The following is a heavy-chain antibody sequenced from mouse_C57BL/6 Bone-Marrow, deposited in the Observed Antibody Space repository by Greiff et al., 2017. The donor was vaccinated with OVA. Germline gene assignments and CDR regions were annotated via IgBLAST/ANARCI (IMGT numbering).Heavy chain of an antibody. CDR3: TRSQQLKLTFAD. D-gene: IGHD3-2*02. CDR2: INPSTGGT. CDR1: GYSFTGYY. J-gene: IGHJ3*01. Sequence: EVKLVESGPELVKPGASVKISCKASGYSFTGYYMNWVKQSPEKSLEWIGVINPSTGGTNYKQKFKAKATLTVDKSSSTAYMQLKSLTSEDSSFDYCTRSQQLKLTFADWGQGTLVTVSA. V-gene: IGHV1-42*01.